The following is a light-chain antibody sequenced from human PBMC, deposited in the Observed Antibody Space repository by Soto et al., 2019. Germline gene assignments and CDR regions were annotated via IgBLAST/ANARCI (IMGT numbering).Light chain of an antibody. V-gene: IGKV1-17*01. Sequence: DIQMTQSPSSLSASVGDRVTITCRASQGIRNDLSWYQLKQGKAPRRLISDASTLRSGVPPRFSGSGSGTEFTLTISSLQPEDFATYYCLQYNSYPFTFGPGTKVDV. J-gene: IGKJ3*01. CDR2: DAS. CDR3: LQYNSYPFT. CDR1: QGIRND.